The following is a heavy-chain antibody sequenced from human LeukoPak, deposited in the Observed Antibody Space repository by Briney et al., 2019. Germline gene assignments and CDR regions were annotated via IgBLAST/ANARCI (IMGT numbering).Heavy chain of an antibody. Sequence: ASVKVSCKASGYTFTSYGISWVRQAPGQGFEWMGWISAYNGNTNYAQKLQGRVTMTTDTSTSTAYMELRSLRSDDTAVYYCARAPDYYYDSSGPHFDYWGQGTLVTVSS. V-gene: IGHV1-18*01. CDR2: ISAYNGNT. D-gene: IGHD3-22*01. CDR1: GYTFTSYG. J-gene: IGHJ4*02. CDR3: ARAPDYYYDSSGPHFDY.